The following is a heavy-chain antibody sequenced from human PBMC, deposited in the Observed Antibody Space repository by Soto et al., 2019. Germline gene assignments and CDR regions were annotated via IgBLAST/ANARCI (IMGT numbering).Heavy chain of an antibody. D-gene: IGHD3-16*01. J-gene: IGHJ6*03. CDR2: ISYDGSNK. CDR1: GFTFSSYG. V-gene: IGHV3-30*18. Sequence: GGSLRLSCAASGFTFSSYGMHWVRQAPGKGLEWVAVISYDGSNKYYADSVKGRFTISRDNSKNTLYLQMNSLRAEDTAVYYCAKDGGRVNVNYYYYMDVWGKGTTVTVSS. CDR3: AKDGGRVNVNYYYYMDV.